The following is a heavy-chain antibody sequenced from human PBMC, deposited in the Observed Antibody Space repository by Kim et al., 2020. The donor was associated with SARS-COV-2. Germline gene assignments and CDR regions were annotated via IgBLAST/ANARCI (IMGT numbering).Heavy chain of an antibody. J-gene: IGHJ4*02. CDR2: INHSGST. D-gene: IGHD3-22*01. CDR1: GGSFSGYY. Sequence: SETLSLTCAVYGGSFSGYYWSWIRQPPGKGLEWIGEINHSGSTNYNPSLKSRVTISVDTSKNQFSLKLSSVTAADTAVYYCARSLPDLDSSGYYYYYFDYWGQGTLVTVSS. V-gene: IGHV4-34*01. CDR3: ARSLPDLDSSGYYYYYFDY.